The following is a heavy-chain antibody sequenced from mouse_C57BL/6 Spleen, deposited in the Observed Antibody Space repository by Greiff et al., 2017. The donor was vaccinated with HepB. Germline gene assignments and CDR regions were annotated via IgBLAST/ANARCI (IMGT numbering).Heavy chain of an antibody. CDR2: ISYDGSN. D-gene: IGHD2-14*01. CDR1: GYSITSGYY. Sequence: EVKLVESGPGLVKPSQSLSLTCSVTGYSITSGYYWNWIRQFPGNKLEWMGYISYDGSNNYNPSLKNRISITRDTSKNQFFLKLNSVTTEDTATYYCARGEGGNWYFDVWGTGTTVTVSS. J-gene: IGHJ1*03. CDR3: ARGEGGNWYFDV. V-gene: IGHV3-6*01.